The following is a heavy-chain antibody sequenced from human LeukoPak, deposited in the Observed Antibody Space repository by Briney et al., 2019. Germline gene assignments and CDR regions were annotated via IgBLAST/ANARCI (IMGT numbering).Heavy chain of an antibody. Sequence: PGGSLRLSCAASGFTFSSYAMSWVRQAPGKGLEWVSAISSSGGSTYYAESVKGRFTISRDNSKNTLYLQMNSLRAEDTAVYYCAKDDILTGTLDYWGQGTLVTVSS. CDR1: GFTFSSYA. CDR2: ISSSGGST. D-gene: IGHD3-9*01. V-gene: IGHV3-23*01. J-gene: IGHJ4*02. CDR3: AKDDILTGTLDY.